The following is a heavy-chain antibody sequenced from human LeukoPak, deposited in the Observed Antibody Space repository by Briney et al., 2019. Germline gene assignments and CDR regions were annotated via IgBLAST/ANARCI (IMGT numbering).Heavy chain of an antibody. J-gene: IGHJ6*03. CDR3: AKPLYSGSYHIYYYYYMDV. Sequence: GGSLRLSCAASGFTFNTYAMSWVRQAPGKGLEWVSTISGSGDTTYYADSVKGRFTISRANSKNTLYLQMNSLRAEDTAVYYCAKPLYSGSYHIYYYYYMDVWGKGTTVTVSS. D-gene: IGHD1-26*01. CDR1: GFTFNTYA. V-gene: IGHV3-23*01. CDR2: ISGSGDTT.